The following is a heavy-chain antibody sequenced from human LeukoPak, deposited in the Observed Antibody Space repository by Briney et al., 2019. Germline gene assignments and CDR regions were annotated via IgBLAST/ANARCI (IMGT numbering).Heavy chain of an antibody. V-gene: IGHV1-2*02. CDR2: INPNSGGT. CDR1: GYTFTGYY. CDR3: ARDSGTSSFDY. J-gene: IGHJ4*02. Sequence: ASVKVSCKASGYTFTGYYMHWVRQAPGQGLEWIGWINPNSGGTNYAQKFQGRVTMTTDTSTSTAYMELRSLRSDDTAVYYCARDSGTSSFDYWGQGTLVTVSS. D-gene: IGHD1-26*01.